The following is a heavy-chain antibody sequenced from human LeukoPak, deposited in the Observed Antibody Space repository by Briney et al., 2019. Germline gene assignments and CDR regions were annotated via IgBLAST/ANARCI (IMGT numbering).Heavy chain of an antibody. CDR2: IYYSGST. CDR1: SGSISSSSYY. D-gene: IGHD2-15*01. Sequence: SETLSLTCTVSSGSISSSSYYWGWIRQPPGKGLEWIGSIYYSGSTYYNPSLKSRVTISVDTSKNQFSLKLSFVTAADTAVYYCAIQPPARYCSGGSCYRLIDYWGQGTLVTVSS. J-gene: IGHJ4*02. V-gene: IGHV4-39*01. CDR3: AIQPPARYCSGGSCYRLIDY.